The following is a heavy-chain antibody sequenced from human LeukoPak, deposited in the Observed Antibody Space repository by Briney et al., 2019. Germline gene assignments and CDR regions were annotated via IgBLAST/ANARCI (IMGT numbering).Heavy chain of an antibody. D-gene: IGHD3-9*01. V-gene: IGHV3-11*01. J-gene: IGHJ4*02. CDR1: GFTFSDYY. CDR3: AKGNHYDILTRGSIDY. Sequence: KPGGSLRLSCAASGFTFSDYYMSWIRQAPGKGLEWVSYISSSGSTIYYADPVKGRFTISRDNAKNSLYLQMNSLRAEDTALYYCAKGNHYDILTRGSIDYWGQGTLVTVSS. CDR2: ISSSGSTI.